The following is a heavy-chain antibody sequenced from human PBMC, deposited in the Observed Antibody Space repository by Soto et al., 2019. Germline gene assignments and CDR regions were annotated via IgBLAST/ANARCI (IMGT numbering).Heavy chain of an antibody. V-gene: IGHV3-66*01. Sequence: EMQLVESGGGLVQPGGSLRLSCAASGFTFSTYFFTWVRQAPGKGLEWVSVIYGDGSTYYADSVKGRCTISRDYSKNTLYLQLNSLRDEDTAVYYCARRLQPFGSFDPWGQGTLVTVSS. CDR3: ARRLQPFGSFDP. CDR1: GFTFSTYF. D-gene: IGHD3-3*01. J-gene: IGHJ5*02. CDR2: IYGDGST.